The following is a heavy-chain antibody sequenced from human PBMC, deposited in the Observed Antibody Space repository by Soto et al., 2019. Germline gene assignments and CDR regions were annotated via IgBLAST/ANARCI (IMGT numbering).Heavy chain of an antibody. CDR1: GFTFSSYV. J-gene: IGHJ4*02. CDR2: ISYDGSNK. V-gene: IGHV3-30-3*01. Sequence: QVQLVESGGGVVQPGRSLRLSCAASGFTFSSYVMHWVRQAPGKGLEWVAVISYDGSNKYYADSVKGRFTISRDNSKNPLYLQMHSLRAEDTSVYYCARGRGIVVVTAIFYYWGQGTLVTVSS. D-gene: IGHD2-21*02. CDR3: ARGRGIVVVTAIFYY.